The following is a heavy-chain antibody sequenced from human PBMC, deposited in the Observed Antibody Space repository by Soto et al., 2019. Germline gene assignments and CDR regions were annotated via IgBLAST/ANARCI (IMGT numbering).Heavy chain of an antibody. CDR3: VAGSPFEY. D-gene: IGHD2-21*01. Sequence: GSLRLSCAASGFIFRDAWISWVRQAPGKGLEWIGRVKSKSEGGTTDYAALVKGRFTVSRDDSINTVSLQMDSLKMEDTAVYFCVAGSPFEYWGQGTLVTVSS. CDR2: VKSKSEGGTT. V-gene: IGHV3-15*05. J-gene: IGHJ4*02. CDR1: GFIFRDAW.